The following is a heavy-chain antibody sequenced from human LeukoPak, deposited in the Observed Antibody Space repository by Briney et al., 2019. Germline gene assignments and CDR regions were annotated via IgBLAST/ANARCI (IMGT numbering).Heavy chain of an antibody. CDR3: ARIRCGRGQARCYNH. V-gene: IGHV4-34*01. J-gene: IGHJ5*02. D-gene: IGHD2-21*01. CDR2: VSPGGYT. Sequence: SETLSLTCAVSGVSVSDYYWSWIRQSPEKGREWIGEVSPGGYTTYNPSLRSRVIISEDTSENQLSLNVTSVTAADTALYYCARIRCGRGQARCYNHWAQGSLVTVSS. CDR1: GVSVSDYY.